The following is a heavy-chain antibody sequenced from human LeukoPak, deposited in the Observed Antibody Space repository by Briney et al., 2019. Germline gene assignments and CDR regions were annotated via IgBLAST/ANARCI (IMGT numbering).Heavy chain of an antibody. D-gene: IGHD4-11*01. V-gene: IGHV5-51*01. CDR1: GYKFPNQW. CDR3: ARRSVADTTGYGLDL. J-gene: IGHJ3*01. CDR2: IYPGDSDT. Sequence: GESLKISCSASGYKFPNQWLAWVRQMPGKGLEWVGNIYPGDSDTRYSPSFQGHVTISADKSTSTAYLQWSRLQASDTAMYYRARRSVADTTGYGLDLWGQGTLVTVSS.